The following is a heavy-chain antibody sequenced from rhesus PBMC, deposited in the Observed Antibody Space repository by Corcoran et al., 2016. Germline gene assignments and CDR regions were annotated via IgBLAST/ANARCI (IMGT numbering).Heavy chain of an antibody. D-gene: IGHD1-44*02. J-gene: IGHJ4*01. V-gene: IGHV4-80*01. CDR3: ARVRYSGSYNGY. Sequence: QVQLQESGPGLVKPSETLSLTCAVSGGSFSSYGWSWIRQPPGKGREWMGESNGNSGSTNSTPSLKSRVNISKDASKNQFSLKLSSVTAADTAVYYCARVRYSGSYNGYWGQGVLVTVSS. CDR1: GGSFSSYG. CDR2: SNGNSGST.